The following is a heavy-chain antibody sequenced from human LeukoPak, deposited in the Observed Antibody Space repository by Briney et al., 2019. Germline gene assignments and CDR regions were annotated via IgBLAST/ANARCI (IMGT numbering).Heavy chain of an antibody. CDR3: ARASGPFTMVRGVFNFRYYYYYMDV. CDR2: MNPNSGKT. Sequence: ASVKVSCKASGYTFTSYDINWVRPANGQGLEWMGWMNPNSGKTGYAQKFQGRVTITRNTSISTAYMELSSLRSEDTAVYYCARASGPFTMVRGVFNFRYYYYYMDVWGKGTTVTVSS. V-gene: IGHV1-8*03. D-gene: IGHD3-10*01. J-gene: IGHJ6*03. CDR1: GYTFTSYD.